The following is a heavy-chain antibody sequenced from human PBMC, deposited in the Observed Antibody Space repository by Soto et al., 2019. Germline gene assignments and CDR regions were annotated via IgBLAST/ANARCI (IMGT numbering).Heavy chain of an antibody. V-gene: IGHV3-23*01. J-gene: IGHJ3*02. CDR3: AKPILTDNRESFDI. CDR1: GFPFSSYA. D-gene: IGHD3-9*01. Sequence: GGSLILSCAAAGFPFSSYAMSWVHQAPGKGLEWVSAISGSGGSTYYADSVKGRFTISRDNSKNTLYLQMNSLRAEDTAVYYCAKPILTDNRESFDIWGQGTMVTVSS. CDR2: ISGSGGST.